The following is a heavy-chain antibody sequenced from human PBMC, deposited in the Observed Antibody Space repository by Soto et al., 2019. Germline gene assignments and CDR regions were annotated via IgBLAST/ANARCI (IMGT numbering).Heavy chain of an antibody. J-gene: IGHJ4*02. D-gene: IGHD6-6*01. CDR1: GFTFSSYA. CDR2: ISGSGGST. CDR3: AKLEYSSSELFAY. V-gene: IGHV3-23*01. Sequence: EVQLLESGGGLVQPGGSLRLSCAASGFTFSSYAMSWVRQAPGKGLEWVSAISGSGGSTYYADSVKGRFTISRDNSKITLALQMNSLRAEDTAVYYCAKLEYSSSELFAYWGQGTLVTVSS.